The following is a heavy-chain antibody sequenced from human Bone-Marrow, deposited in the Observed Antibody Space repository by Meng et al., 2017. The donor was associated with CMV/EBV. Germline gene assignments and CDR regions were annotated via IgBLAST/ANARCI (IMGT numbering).Heavy chain of an antibody. CDR1: GGSFSGYY. V-gene: IGHV4-34*01. D-gene: IGHD3-3*01. CDR3: ARGYSKRSIFGVVIGWLRDYGMDV. CDR2: INHSGST. J-gene: IGHJ6*02. Sequence: SQTLSLTCAVYGGSFSGYYWSWIRQPPGKGLEWIGEINHSGSTNYNPSLKSRVTISVDTSKNQFSLKLSSVTAADTAVYYCARGYSKRSIFGVVIGWLRDYGMDVWAQGTTVTFSS.